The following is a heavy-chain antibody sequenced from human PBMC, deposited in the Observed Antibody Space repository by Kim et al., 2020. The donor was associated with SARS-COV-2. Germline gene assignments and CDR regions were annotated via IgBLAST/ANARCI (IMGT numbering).Heavy chain of an antibody. CDR2: GERT. Sequence: GERTYYADFVKGRFTISRDTVTKTLYLQMDSLRGEDTAVYYCEGGGWSLDSWGQGTLVTVSS. J-gene: IGHJ4*02. D-gene: IGHD6-19*01. V-gene: IGHV3-23*01. CDR3: EGGGWSLDS.